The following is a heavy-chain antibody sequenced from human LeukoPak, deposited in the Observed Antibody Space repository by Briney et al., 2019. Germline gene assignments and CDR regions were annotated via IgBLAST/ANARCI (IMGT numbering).Heavy chain of an antibody. Sequence: SETLSLTCAVYGGSFSGYYWSWIRQPPGKGLEWIWEINHSGSTNYNPSLKSRVTISVDTSKNQCSLKLSSVTAADTAVYYCARGLRSLSYYMDVWGKGTTVTVSS. J-gene: IGHJ6*03. CDR2: INHSGST. V-gene: IGHV4-34*01. CDR3: ARGLRSLSYYMDV. D-gene: IGHD3-10*01. CDR1: GGSFSGYY.